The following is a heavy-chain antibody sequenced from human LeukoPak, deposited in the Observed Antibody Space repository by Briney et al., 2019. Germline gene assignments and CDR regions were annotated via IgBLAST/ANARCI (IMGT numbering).Heavy chain of an antibody. CDR3: ARTTGGYCTSTSCLFEY. Sequence: ASVKVSCRASGFTLTDYCIHWVRQAPGQGLEWMGWINPNSGTTNFAQKFQGRVTMTRDTSISTAFMELSRLRSDDTAVYYCARTTGGYCTSTSCLFEYWGQGTLVTVSS. D-gene: IGHD2-2*01. CDR1: GFTLTDYC. CDR2: INPNSGTT. J-gene: IGHJ4*02. V-gene: IGHV1-2*02.